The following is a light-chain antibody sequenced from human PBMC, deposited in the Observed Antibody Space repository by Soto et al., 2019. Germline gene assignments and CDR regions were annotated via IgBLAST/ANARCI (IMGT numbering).Light chain of an antibody. CDR3: LCHCVAGCLWV. CDR2: STT. Sequence: QAVVTQEPSLTVSPGGTVTLTCASSTGAVTSGSSANWFQQKPGQAPRSLIYSTTNKHSWTPARFSGSLLGGKAALTLSDVPQEHDSEYHSLCHCVAGCLWV. J-gene: IGLJ3*02. CDR1: TGAVTSGSS. V-gene: IGLV7-43*01.